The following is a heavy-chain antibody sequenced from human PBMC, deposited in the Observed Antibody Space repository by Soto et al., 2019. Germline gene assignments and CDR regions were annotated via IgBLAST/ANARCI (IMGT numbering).Heavy chain of an antibody. CDR2: ISYDGSNK. CDR3: AKLYYDILTGYYIRDWYFDL. J-gene: IGHJ2*01. CDR1: GFTFSSYA. Sequence: QVQLVESGGGVVQPGRSLRLSCAASGFTFSSYAMHWVRQAPGKGLEWVAVISYDGSNKYYADSVKGRFTISRDNSKNTLYLQMNSLRAEDTALYYCAKLYYDILTGYYIRDWYFDLWGRGTLVTVSS. D-gene: IGHD3-9*01. V-gene: IGHV3-30-3*02.